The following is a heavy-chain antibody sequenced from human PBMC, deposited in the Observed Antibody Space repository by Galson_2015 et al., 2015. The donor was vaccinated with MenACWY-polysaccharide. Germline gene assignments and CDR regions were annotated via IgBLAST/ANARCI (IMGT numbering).Heavy chain of an antibody. Sequence: SLRLSCAAPGFTFSSYWMSWVRQAPGKGLEWVANIKQDGSEKYYVDSVKGRFTISRDNAKNSLYLQMNSLRAEDTAVYYCARGGRVWWWPAPFDYWGQGTLVTVSS. V-gene: IGHV3-7*01. CDR1: GFTFSSYW. D-gene: IGHD2-21*01. CDR2: IKQDGSEK. J-gene: IGHJ4*02. CDR3: ARGGRVWWWPAPFDY.